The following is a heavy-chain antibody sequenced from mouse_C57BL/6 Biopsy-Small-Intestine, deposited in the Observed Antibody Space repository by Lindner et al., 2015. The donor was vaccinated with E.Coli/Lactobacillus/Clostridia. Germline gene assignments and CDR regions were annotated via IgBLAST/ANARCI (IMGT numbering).Heavy chain of an antibody. CDR3: ARSRDWYFDV. J-gene: IGHJ1*03. Sequence: VQLQESGAELVKPGASVKMSCKASGYTFTSYWITWVKQRPGQGLEWLGDIYPGSGSTNYNEKFKSKATLTVDTSSSTAYMQLSSLTSEDSAVYYCARSRDWYFDVWGTGTTVTVSS. V-gene: IGHV1-55*01. CDR2: IYPGSGST. CDR1: GYTFTSYW.